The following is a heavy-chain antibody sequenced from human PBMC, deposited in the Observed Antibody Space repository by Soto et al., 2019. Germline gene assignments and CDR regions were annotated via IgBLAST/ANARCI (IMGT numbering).Heavy chain of an antibody. CDR2: INAGNGNT. D-gene: IGHD3-16*01. CDR3: ARWGPGRANDY. CDR1: GYTFTSYA. J-gene: IGHJ4*02. Sequence: QVQLVQSGAEVKKPGASVKVSCKASGYTFTSYAMHWVRQAPGQRLEWMGWINAGNGNTKYSQKFQGRVTITRDTAASTAYMELSSLRSEDTAVYYCARWGPGRANDYWGQGTLVTVSS. V-gene: IGHV1-3*01.